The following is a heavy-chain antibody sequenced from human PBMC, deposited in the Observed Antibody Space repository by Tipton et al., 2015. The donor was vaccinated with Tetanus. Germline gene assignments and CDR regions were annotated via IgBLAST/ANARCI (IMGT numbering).Heavy chain of an antibody. D-gene: IGHD3-3*01. Sequence: TLSLTCTVSGGSIGTYHWNWIRQSPGKGLEWIGYIDYFGSTKYNPSLKSRVAMSVDTAENQLSLKLTSVTSADTAVYYCARTSGYMYSDCWGQGTLVTVSS. CDR2: IDYFGST. V-gene: IGHV4-59*01. CDR1: GGSIGTYH. CDR3: ARTSGYMYSDC. J-gene: IGHJ4*02.